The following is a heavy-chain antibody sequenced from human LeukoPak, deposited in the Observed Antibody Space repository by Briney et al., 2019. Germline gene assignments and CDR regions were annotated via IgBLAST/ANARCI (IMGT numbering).Heavy chain of an antibody. Sequence: EGSLRLSCVASGISISNFWMHWVRQAPGKGLEWVAIINKDGNDQKYVDSVKGRFTLSRDNAKNSVYLQMNSLRAEDTALYYCVTDGDKWNDFEYWGQGTLVTVSP. CDR1: GISISNFW. D-gene: IGHD1-1*01. CDR2: INKDGNDQ. V-gene: IGHV3-7*01. J-gene: IGHJ4*02. CDR3: VTDGDKWNDFEY.